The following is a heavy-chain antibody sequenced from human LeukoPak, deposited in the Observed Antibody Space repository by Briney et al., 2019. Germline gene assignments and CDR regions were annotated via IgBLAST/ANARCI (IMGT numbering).Heavy chain of an antibody. J-gene: IGHJ4*02. CDR3: ATTFRPSPWCFDF. V-gene: IGHV1-2*02. CDR1: GYTFTGYH. D-gene: IGHD2/OR15-2a*01. CDR2: INPSSGGT. Sequence: ASVNVSCKASGYTFTGYHIQWVRQAPGQGLEWMGWINPSSGGTKFAQRFQGRITVTRDTAIATAYMELSGLTSDDTALYYCATTFRPSPWCFDFWGQGTLVTVTS.